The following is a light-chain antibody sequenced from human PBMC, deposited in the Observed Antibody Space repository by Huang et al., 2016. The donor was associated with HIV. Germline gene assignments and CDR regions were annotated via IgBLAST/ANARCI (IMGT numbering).Light chain of an antibody. Sequence: THLTQSPSSLSANVGDSVVLTCRAGQVISSALAWFQQKPGKPPRLLIHGASAVETGVPGRVSGSEAGTEFTLTISSLQPDDFATYFYQKYDSYPWTFGRGTKVEIK. CDR3: QKYDSYPWT. CDR2: GAS. V-gene: IGKV1-13*02. CDR1: QVISSA. J-gene: IGKJ1*01.